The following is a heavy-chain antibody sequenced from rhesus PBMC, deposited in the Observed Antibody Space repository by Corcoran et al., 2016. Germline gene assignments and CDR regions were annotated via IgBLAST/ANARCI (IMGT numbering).Heavy chain of an antibody. CDR2: ISGIGGST. CDR1: GGSISSNY. J-gene: IGHJ4*01. CDR3: ARDTDYNIWTGYYTS. V-gene: IGHV4-173*01. D-gene: IGHD3-3*01. Sequence: QLQLQESGPGLVKPSETLSLTCAVSGGSISSNYWSWIRQPPGKGLAWIGRISGIGGSTDYNPSLKSRFTMSTDTSKNQFSLKLSSVTAADTAVYYCARDTDYNIWTGYYTSWGQGVLVTVSS.